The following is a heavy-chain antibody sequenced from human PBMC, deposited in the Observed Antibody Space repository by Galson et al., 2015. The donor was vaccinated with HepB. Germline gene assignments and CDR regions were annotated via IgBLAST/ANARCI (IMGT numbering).Heavy chain of an antibody. CDR3: ARDWGIAVSGTWWFDP. Sequence: LRLSCAASGFTFSDYYMSWIRQAPGKGLEWVSYISSSRSYTNYADSVKGRFTISRDNAKNSLYLQMSSLRAEDTAVYYCARDWGIAVSGTWWFDPWGRGTLVTVSS. J-gene: IGHJ5*02. V-gene: IGHV3-11*06. D-gene: IGHD6-19*01. CDR2: ISSSRSYT. CDR1: GFTFSDYY.